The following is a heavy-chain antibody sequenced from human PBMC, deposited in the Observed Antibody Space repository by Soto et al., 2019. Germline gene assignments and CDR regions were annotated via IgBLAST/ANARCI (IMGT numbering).Heavy chain of an antibody. J-gene: IGHJ4*02. CDR3: ARADYGDYLYYFDY. CDR2: INPNSGCT. Sequence: ASVKVSCKASGYTFTGYYMHWVRQAPGQGLEWMGWINPNSGCTNYAQKFQGWVTMTRDTSISTAYMELSRLRSDDTAVYYCARADYGDYLYYFDYRGQGTLVTVSS. D-gene: IGHD4-17*01. CDR1: GYTFTGYY. V-gene: IGHV1-2*04.